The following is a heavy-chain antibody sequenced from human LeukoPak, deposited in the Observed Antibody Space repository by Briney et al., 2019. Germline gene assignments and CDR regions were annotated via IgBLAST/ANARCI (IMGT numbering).Heavy chain of an antibody. D-gene: IGHD2-2*01. CDR3: AREPPGKARIVVVPAALDY. V-gene: IGHV3-64*01. CDR2: ISSNGGST. J-gene: IGHJ4*02. Sequence: GGSLRLSCAASGFTFSSYAMHWVRQAPGKGLEYVSAISSNGGSTYYANSVKGRFTISRDNSKNTLYLQMGSLRAEDMAVYYCAREPPGKARIVVVPAALDYWGQGTLVTVSS. CDR1: GFTFSSYA.